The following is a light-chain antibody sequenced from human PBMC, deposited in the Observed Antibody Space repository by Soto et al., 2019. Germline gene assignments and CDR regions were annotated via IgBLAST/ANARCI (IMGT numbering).Light chain of an antibody. Sequence: QSALTQPASVSGSPGQSITISCTGTSSDIGGYNYVSWYQQLPGKVPKLIIYDVSNRPSGVSDRFSGSKSGNAASLTISGLQAEDEADYFCSSYTRTSTLYVFGTGTTVTVL. CDR1: SSDIGGYNY. J-gene: IGLJ1*01. CDR2: DVS. V-gene: IGLV2-14*03. CDR3: SSYTRTSTLYV.